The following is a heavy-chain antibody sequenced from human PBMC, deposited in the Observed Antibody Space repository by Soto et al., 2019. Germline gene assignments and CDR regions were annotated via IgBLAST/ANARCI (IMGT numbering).Heavy chain of an antibody. Sequence: QVQLRESGPGLVKPSQTLSLTCTVSGASISSGDYYWSWIRQPPGKGLEWIGYMYYSGSTHYTPSXRXXVTMSVDMSKNQFSLKLSSVTAADTAVYYCARDSGDHAFDIWGQGTMVAVSS. D-gene: IGHD4-17*01. J-gene: IGHJ3*02. CDR1: GASISSGDYY. V-gene: IGHV4-30-4*01. CDR2: MYYSGST. CDR3: ARDSGDHAFDI.